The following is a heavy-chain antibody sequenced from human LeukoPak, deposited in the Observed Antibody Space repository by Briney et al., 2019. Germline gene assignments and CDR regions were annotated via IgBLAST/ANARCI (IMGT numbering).Heavy chain of an antibody. Sequence: SGGSLRLSCAASGFTFSSYGMHWVRQAPGKGLEWVAFIRCDGSNKYYADSVKGRFTISRDNSKNTLYLQMNSLRAADTAVYYCAKDPTHYRVWDDYDSTVLSYWGQGTLVTVSS. CDR3: AKDPTHYRVWDDYDSTVLSY. J-gene: IGHJ4*02. V-gene: IGHV3-30*02. CDR1: GFTFSSYG. CDR2: IRCDGSNK. D-gene: IGHD3-22*01.